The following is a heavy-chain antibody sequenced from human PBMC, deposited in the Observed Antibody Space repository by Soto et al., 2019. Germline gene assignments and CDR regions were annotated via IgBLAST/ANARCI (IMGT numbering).Heavy chain of an antibody. CDR3: ARHALDSGPNWFDP. J-gene: IGHJ5*02. V-gene: IGHV4-39*01. CDR2: IYYSGST. Sequence: PSETLSLTCTVSGGSISSSSYYWGWIRQPPGKGLEWIGSIYYSGSTYYNPSLKTRVTISVDTSKNQFSLKLSSVTAADTDVYYCARHALDSGPNWFDPWGQGTLVTVSS. CDR1: GGSISSSSYY. D-gene: IGHD5-12*01.